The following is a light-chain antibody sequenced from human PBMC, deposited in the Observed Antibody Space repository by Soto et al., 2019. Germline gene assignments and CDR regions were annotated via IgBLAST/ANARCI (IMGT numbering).Light chain of an antibody. CDR1: QSIDTY. CDR2: GAS. J-gene: IGKJ2*01. Sequence: DIVMTQSPATLSPSPGERDTIACRASQSIDTYLAWYQQKPGKPPKLLIYGASTMATGVPARFSGSESGSEFTLTISRLQSEDFAIYYCQQDHNWPLTFGQGTRLEI. V-gene: IGKV3-15*01. CDR3: QQDHNWPLT.